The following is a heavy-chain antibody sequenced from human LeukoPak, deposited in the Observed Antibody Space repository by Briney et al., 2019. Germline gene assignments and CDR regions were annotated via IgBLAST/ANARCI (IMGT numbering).Heavy chain of an antibody. Sequence: GGSLRLSCAASGMPFSSDAMSWVRQAPGKGLEWVANIKQDGSEKYYVDSVKGRFTISRDNAKNSLYLQMNSLRAEDTAVYYCARVSSSWYGDWFDPWGQGTLVTVSS. CDR1: GMPFSSDA. CDR3: ARVSSSWYGDWFDP. V-gene: IGHV3-7*01. CDR2: IKQDGSEK. J-gene: IGHJ5*02. D-gene: IGHD6-13*01.